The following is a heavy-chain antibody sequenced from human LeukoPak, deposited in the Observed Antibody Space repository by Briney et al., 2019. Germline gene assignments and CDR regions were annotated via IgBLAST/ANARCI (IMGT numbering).Heavy chain of an antibody. V-gene: IGHV3-48*04. D-gene: IGHD5-12*01. CDR2: ISSSGSTI. J-gene: IGHJ4*02. Sequence: GGSLRLSCAASGFTFSSYWMSWVRQAPGKGLEWVSYISSSGSTIYYADSVKGRFTISRDNAKNSLYLQMNSLRAEDTAVYYCARVVEGYSGYERDWGQGTLVTVSS. CDR3: ARVVEGYSGYERD. CDR1: GFTFSSYW.